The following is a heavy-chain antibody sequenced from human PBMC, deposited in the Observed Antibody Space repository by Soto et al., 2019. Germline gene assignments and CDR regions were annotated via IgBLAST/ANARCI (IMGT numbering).Heavy chain of an antibody. CDR3: ARVAHSSSWYFDY. CDR2: IKQDGSEK. D-gene: IGHD6-13*01. J-gene: IGHJ4*02. V-gene: IGHV3-7*03. CDR1: GFTFSSYW. Sequence: EVQLVESGGGLVQPGGSLRLSCAASGFTFSSYWMSWVRQAPGKGLEWVANIKQDGSEKYYVDSVKGRFTISRDNAKNSLYLQMNSLRAEDTAVYYCARVAHSSSWYFDYWSQGIMVTVSS.